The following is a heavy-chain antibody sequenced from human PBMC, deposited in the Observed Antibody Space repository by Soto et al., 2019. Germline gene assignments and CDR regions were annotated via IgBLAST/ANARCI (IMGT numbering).Heavy chain of an antibody. J-gene: IGHJ5*02. V-gene: IGHV1-69*13. CDR2: IIPIFGTA. CDR1: GGTFSSYA. CDR3: AREIEMATIPWFDP. D-gene: IGHD5-12*01. Sequence: SVKVSCKASGGTFSSYAISWVRQAPGQGLEWMGGIIPIFGTANYAQKFQGRVTITADESTSTAYMELSSLSSEDTAVYYCAREIEMATIPWFDPWGQGTLVTVSS.